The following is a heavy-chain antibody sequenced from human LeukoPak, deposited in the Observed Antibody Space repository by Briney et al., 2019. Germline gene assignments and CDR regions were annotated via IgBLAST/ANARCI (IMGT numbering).Heavy chain of an antibody. D-gene: IGHD3-22*01. J-gene: IGHJ3*02. CDR2: IYTSGST. CDR1: GGSISSYY. V-gene: IGHV4-4*09. Sequence: SETLSLTCTVSGGSISSYYWSWIRQPPGKGLEWIGYIYTSGSTNYNPSLKSRVTVSVDTSKNQFSLKLSSVTAADTAVYYCARHYDPDAFDIWGQGTMVTVSS. CDR3: ARHYDPDAFDI.